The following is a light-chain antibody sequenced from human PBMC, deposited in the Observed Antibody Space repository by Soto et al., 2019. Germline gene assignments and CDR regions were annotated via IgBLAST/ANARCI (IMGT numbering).Light chain of an antibody. CDR3: HQYNSYSRT. CDR2: KAS. V-gene: IGKV1-5*03. Sequence: DIQMTQSPSTLSASVGDRVTITCRAGQNVNTWLAWYQQKPGKAPKVLIYKASNLQSGVPSRFSGSGSGTEFTLTISSLQPDDFATYYCHQYNSYSRTFGQGTKVEIK. J-gene: IGKJ1*01. CDR1: QNVNTW.